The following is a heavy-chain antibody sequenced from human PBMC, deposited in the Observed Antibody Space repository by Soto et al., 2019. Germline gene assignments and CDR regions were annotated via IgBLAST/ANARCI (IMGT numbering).Heavy chain of an antibody. J-gene: IGHJ4*02. CDR2: INHSGST. D-gene: IGHD3-10*01. V-gene: IGHV4-34*01. CDR3: ARDKITCLFDY. CDR1: GGSFSGYY. Sequence: QVQLQQWGAGLLKPSETLSLTCAVYGGSFSGYYWTWIHQPPGTGLEWIGEINHSGSTNYNPSLKRRVTISVDTSKNQFSLKLTSVTAADTAVYYCARDKITCLFDYWGQGTLVTVSS.